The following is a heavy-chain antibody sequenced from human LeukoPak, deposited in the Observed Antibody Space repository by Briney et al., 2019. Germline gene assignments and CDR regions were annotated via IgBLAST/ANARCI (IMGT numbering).Heavy chain of an antibody. CDR3: ARLAVAGIVAY. CDR1: VGTFSRYA. V-gene: IGHV1-69*13. D-gene: IGHD6-19*01. CDR2: IIPIFGTS. Sequence: GASVNVSCKASVGTFSRYAISGVRQPPGQGLECMGGIIPIFGTSNYAQRFQGRVTITADESTSTAYMELSSLRSEDTAVYYCARLAVAGIVAYWGQGTLVTVSS. J-gene: IGHJ4*02.